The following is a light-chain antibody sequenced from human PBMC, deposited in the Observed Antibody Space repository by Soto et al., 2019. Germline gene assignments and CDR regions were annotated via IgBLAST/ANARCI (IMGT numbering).Light chain of an antibody. CDR2: DAS. CDR1: QSVSSS. Sequence: DIQMTQSPSTLSASVGDRVTITCRASQSVSSSLAWYQQKPGKAPKLLIFDASSLHIGVPSTFSGSGSGTEFTLFISSLQPDDFATYYCQQYYSYPLTFSGGTKVDIK. J-gene: IGKJ4*01. V-gene: IGKV1-5*01. CDR3: QQYYSYPLT.